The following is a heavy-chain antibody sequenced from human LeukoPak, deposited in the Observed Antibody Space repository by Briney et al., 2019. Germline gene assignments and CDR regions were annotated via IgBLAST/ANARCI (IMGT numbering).Heavy chain of an antibody. CDR1: GFNFDDYS. J-gene: IGHJ4*03. CDR3: TKVARNNSLPYFDS. Sequence: GGSLRLSCAASGFNFDDYSIHWVRQPPGKGLEWVSLISWDGGATYYADSVKGRFTVSRDKSKNSLYLQMNSLITEDTAFYYFTKVARNNSLPYFDSLGQGTLVTGSS. V-gene: IGHV3-43*01. D-gene: IGHD1/OR15-1a*01. CDR2: ISWDGGAT.